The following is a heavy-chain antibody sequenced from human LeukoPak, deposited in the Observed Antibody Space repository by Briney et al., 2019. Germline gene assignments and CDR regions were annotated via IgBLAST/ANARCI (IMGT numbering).Heavy chain of an antibody. CDR1: GGSISSSSYY. J-gene: IGHJ6*02. CDR2: IYYSGST. V-gene: IGHV4-39*01. CDR3: ASQVEDGMDV. Sequence: KPSKPLSLTCTVSGGSISSSSYYWGWIRQPPGKGLEWIGSIYYSGSTYYNPSLKSRVPISVDTSKNQFSLKLSSVTAVDTAVYYCASQVEDGMDVWGQGTTVTVS.